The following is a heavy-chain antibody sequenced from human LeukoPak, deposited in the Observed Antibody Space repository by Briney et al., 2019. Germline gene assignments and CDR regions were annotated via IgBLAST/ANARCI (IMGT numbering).Heavy chain of an antibody. CDR2: VTWNSDRV. CDR3: ARSPDFWSGSDF. CDR1: GFNFDAYA. Sequence: PGGSLRLSCAASGFNFDAYAMHWVRQAPGKGLEWVSGVTWNSDRVAYADSVKGRFTISRDNAKNSLFLQMTSLRPEDMAFYYCARSPDFWSGSDFWGQGTLVTVSS. D-gene: IGHD3-3*01. V-gene: IGHV3-9*03. J-gene: IGHJ4*02.